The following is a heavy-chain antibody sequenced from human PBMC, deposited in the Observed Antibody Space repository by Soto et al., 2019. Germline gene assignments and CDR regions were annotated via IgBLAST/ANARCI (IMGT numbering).Heavy chain of an antibody. CDR3: SSCPFRILDLWSFDS. CDR2: NPDPRST. Sequence: SETLSLTCTVSGGSISSGDFYWSWIRQPPGKCLECVRSNPDPRSTCYPPPPRSRLTISIDTSNDQYSLALRSVTAADTAVSFCSSCPFRILDLWSFDSWGQGTLVTVSP. D-gene: IGHD2-21*01. J-gene: IGHJ4*02. CDR1: GGSISSGDFY. V-gene: IGHV4-30-4*01.